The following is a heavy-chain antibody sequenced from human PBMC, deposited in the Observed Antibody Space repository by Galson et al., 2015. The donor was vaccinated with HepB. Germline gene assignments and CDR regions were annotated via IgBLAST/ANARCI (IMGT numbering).Heavy chain of an antibody. CDR3: ERDWATVYPEGLDY. Sequence: SLRLSCAASGFTFSSYGMHWVRQAPGKGLEWVAGIWYDGSNKYYADSVKGRFTISRDNSKKTLYLQMNSLRVEDTAVYYCERDWATVYPEGLDYWGQGTLVTVSS. CDR2: IWYDGSNK. D-gene: IGHD5/OR15-5a*01. J-gene: IGHJ4*02. CDR1: GFTFSSYG. V-gene: IGHV3-33*08.